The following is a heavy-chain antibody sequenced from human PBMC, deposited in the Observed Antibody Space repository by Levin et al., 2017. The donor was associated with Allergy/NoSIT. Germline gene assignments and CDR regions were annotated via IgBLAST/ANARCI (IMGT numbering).Heavy chain of an antibody. V-gene: IGHV1-69*01. D-gene: IGHD4-17*01. CDR1: GGTFSSYA. CDR3: AGVDGDRRDRAFDS. J-gene: IGHJ3*02. CDR2: IIPIFGTA. Sequence: KISCKASGGTFSSYAISWVRQAPGQGLEWMGGIIPIFGTANYAQKFQGRVTITADESTSTAYMELSSLRSEDTAVYYCAGVDGDRRDRAFDSWGQGTMVTVSS.